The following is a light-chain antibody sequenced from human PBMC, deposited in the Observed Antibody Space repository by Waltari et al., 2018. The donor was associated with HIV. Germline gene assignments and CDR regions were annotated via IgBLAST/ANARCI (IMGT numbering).Light chain of an antibody. J-gene: IGKJ1*01. V-gene: IGKV1-5*03. Sequence: DIQMTQPPSTLSASVGDRVIVTCRANQNIVNWLAWYQQKPGKAPKLLIYKASRLESGVPSRFSGSGSGTEFTLTISSLQPDDFATYYCQQYDSDSWTFGQGTRVEIK. CDR1: QNIVNW. CDR3: QQYDSDSWT. CDR2: KAS.